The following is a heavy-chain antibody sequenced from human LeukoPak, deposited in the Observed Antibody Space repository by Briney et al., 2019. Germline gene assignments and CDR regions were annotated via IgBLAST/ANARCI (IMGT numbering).Heavy chain of an antibody. D-gene: IGHD1-26*01. CDR2: INSDGSST. V-gene: IGHV3-74*01. CDR1: GFTFSSYW. CDR3: AISLYSGSYWGD. J-gene: IGHJ4*02. Sequence: GGSLRLSCAASGFTFSSYWMHWVRQAPGNGLVWVSRINSDGSSTSYADSVKGRFTISRDNAKNTLYLQMNSLRAEDTAVYYCAISLYSGSYWGDWGQGTLVTVSS.